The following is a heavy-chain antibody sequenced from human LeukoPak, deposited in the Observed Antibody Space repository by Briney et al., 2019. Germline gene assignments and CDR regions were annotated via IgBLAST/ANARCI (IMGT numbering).Heavy chain of an antibody. V-gene: IGHV1-18*01. CDR2: ISADNTNR. CDR3: ARGIVGIPLRD. CDR1: GYTVSSYG. J-gene: IGHJ4*02. D-gene: IGHD1-26*01. Sequence: ASVNVSCKASGYTVSSYGFTWVRLAPGQGLEWLGWISADNTNRNSAPKLKGRLSMTTDASTTTAYMELRSLRSDDTAVYYCARGIVGIPLRDWGQGTLVTVSS.